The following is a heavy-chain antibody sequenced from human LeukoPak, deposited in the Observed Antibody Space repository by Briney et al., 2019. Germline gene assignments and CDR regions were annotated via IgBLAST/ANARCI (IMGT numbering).Heavy chain of an antibody. CDR1: GGTFSRYA. D-gene: IGHD3-3*01. V-gene: IGHV1-69*05. J-gene: IGHJ4*02. Sequence: SVKVSCKASGGTFSRYAISWVRQAPGQGLEWMGGIIPIFGTANYAQKFQGRVTITTDESTSTAYMELSSLRSEDTAVYNCASPGSDFWSGYYDYWGQGTLVTVSS. CDR2: IIPIFGTA. CDR3: ASPGSDFWSGYYDY.